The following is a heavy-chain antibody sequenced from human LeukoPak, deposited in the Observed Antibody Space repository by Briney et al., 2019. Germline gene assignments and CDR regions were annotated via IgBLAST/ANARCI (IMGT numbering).Heavy chain of an antibody. J-gene: IGHJ5*02. Sequence: GRSLRLSCAASGFTFSSYGMHWVRQAPGKGLEWVAVISYDGSNKYYADSVKGRFTISRDNSKNTLYLQMNSLRAEDTAVYYCAKDACSGGSCYSDWFDPWGQGTLVTVSS. V-gene: IGHV3-30*18. D-gene: IGHD2-15*01. CDR2: ISYDGSNK. CDR3: AKDACSGGSCYSDWFDP. CDR1: GFTFSSYG.